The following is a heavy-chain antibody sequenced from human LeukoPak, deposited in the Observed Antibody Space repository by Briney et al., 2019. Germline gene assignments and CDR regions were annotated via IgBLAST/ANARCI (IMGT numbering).Heavy chain of an antibody. CDR2: ISYDGSNK. CDR3: AKARIAADAPEY. D-gene: IGHD6-13*01. V-gene: IGHV3-30*18. Sequence: GRSLRLSCAASGFTFSSYGMHWVRQAPGKGLEWVAVISYDGSNKYYADSVKGRFTISRDNSKNTLYLQMNSLRAEDTAVYYCAKARIAADAPEYWGQGTLVTVSS. CDR1: GFTFSSYG. J-gene: IGHJ4*02.